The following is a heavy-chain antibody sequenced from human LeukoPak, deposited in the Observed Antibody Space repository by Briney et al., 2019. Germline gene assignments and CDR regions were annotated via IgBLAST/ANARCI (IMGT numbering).Heavy chain of an antibody. CDR2: IYYSGST. Sequence: SETLSLTCTVSGGSISSGAYYWSWIRQPPGKGLEWIGYIYYSGSTYYNPSRKSRVTISVDTSKNQFSLKLSSVTAADTAVHYCARVDLGYCSAGSCYSFDYWGQGTLVTVSS. D-gene: IGHD2-15*01. J-gene: IGHJ4*02. V-gene: IGHV4-30-4*01. CDR3: ARVDLGYCSAGSCYSFDY. CDR1: GGSISSGAYY.